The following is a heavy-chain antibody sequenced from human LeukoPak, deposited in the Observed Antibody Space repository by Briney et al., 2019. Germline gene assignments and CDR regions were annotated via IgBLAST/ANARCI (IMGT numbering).Heavy chain of an antibody. CDR2: ISAYNGNT. J-gene: IGHJ4*02. D-gene: IGHD3-22*01. CDR1: GYTFTSYG. CDR3: ARVPDYYDSSGYYSIDY. V-gene: IGHV1-18*01. Sequence: ASVKVSCKASGYTFTSYGISWVRQAPGQGPEWMGWISAYNGNTNYAQKLQGRVTMTTDTSTSTAYMELRSLRSDDTAVYYCARVPDYYDSSGYYSIDYWGQGTLVTVSS.